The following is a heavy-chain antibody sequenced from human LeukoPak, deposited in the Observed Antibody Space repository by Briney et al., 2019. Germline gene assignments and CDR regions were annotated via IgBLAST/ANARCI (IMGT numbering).Heavy chain of an antibody. Sequence: PSETLSLTCTVSGGSISSSSYYWGWIRQPPGKGLEWIGSIYYSGSTYYNPSLKSRVTISVDRSKNQFSLKLSSVTAADTAVYYCARVPLGYCSGGSCYSNWFDPWGQGTLVTVSS. CDR2: IYYSGST. CDR1: GGSISSSSYY. V-gene: IGHV4-39*07. D-gene: IGHD2-15*01. J-gene: IGHJ5*02. CDR3: ARVPLGYCSGGSCYSNWFDP.